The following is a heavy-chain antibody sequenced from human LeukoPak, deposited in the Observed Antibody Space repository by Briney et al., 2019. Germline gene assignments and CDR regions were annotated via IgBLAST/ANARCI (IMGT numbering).Heavy chain of an antibody. D-gene: IGHD1-14*01. CDR2: INPSGGST. CDR1: GYTFTSYY. Sequence: ASVKVSCKASGYTFTSYYMHWVRQAPGQALEWMGVINPSGGSTSYAQKFQGRVTMTRDTSTSTVYMELSSLRSEDTAVYYCARDRTNNWFDPWGQGTLVTVSS. CDR3: ARDRTNNWFDP. V-gene: IGHV1-46*01. J-gene: IGHJ5*02.